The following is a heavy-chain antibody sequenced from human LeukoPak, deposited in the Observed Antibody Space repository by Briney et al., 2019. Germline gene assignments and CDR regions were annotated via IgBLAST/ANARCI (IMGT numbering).Heavy chain of an antibody. Sequence: GGSLRLSCAASGFTFSSYWMHWVRHAPGKGLGWVSRIKSDGSNTNYADSVKGRFTISRDNAKNTLHLQMNSLRAEDTAVYYCARGGYYGSGRYYFDSWGQGTLVTVSS. CDR2: IKSDGSNT. CDR3: ARGGYYGSGRYYFDS. D-gene: IGHD3-3*01. CDR1: GFTFSSYW. V-gene: IGHV3-74*01. J-gene: IGHJ4*02.